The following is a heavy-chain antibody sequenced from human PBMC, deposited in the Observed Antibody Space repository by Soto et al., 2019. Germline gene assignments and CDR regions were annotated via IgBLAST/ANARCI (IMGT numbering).Heavy chain of an antibody. CDR2: ISSSGSTI. D-gene: IGHD2-15*01. Sequence: VGSLRLSCAASGFTFSDYYMSWIRQAPGKGLEWVSYISSSGSTIYYADSVKGRFTISRDNAKNSLYLQMNSLRAEDTAAYYCARLGYCSGGSCYSPTGPFDYWGQGTLVTVSS. CDR3: ARLGYCSGGSCYSPTGPFDY. V-gene: IGHV3-11*01. CDR1: GFTFSDYY. J-gene: IGHJ4*02.